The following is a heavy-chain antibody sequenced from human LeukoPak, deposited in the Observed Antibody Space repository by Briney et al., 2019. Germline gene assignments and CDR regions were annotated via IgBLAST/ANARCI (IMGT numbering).Heavy chain of an antibody. CDR1: GGSISSGGYY. Sequence: SQTLSLTCTVSGGSISSGGYYWSWIRQHPGKGLEWIGYIYYSGRTYYNPSLKSRVTITVDTSKNQFSLKLSSVTTADTAVYYCARGVVIVVEGWFDPGGQGTLVTVSS. V-gene: IGHV4-31*03. D-gene: IGHD3-22*01. J-gene: IGHJ5*02. CDR2: IYYSGRT. CDR3: ARGVVIVVEGWFDP.